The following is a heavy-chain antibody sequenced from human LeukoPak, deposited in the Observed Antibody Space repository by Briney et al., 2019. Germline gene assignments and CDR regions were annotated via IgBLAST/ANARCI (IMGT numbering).Heavy chain of an antibody. V-gene: IGHV3-74*03. D-gene: IGHD2-15*01. CDR3: ARDAAGLDY. Sequence: PGGSLRLSCAASGFTFSSYEMNWVRQAPGKGLVWVSRINYYGTTTMYADSVKGRFTIFRDNAKNTLYLQMNSLRAEDTAVYYCARDAAGLDYWGQGTLVTVSS. CDR2: INYYGTTT. J-gene: IGHJ4*02. CDR1: GFTFSSYE.